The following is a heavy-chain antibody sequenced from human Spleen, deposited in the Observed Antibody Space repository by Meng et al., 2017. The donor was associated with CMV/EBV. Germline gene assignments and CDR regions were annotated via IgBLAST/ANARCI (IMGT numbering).Heavy chain of an antibody. Sequence: SETLSLTCTVSGGSISTYYWNWIRQPPGKGPEWIGYIYYSGTTNYNPSLKSRATISVDTSKIQFSLSLTSVTAADTAVYYCAREKTGYSLNDAFDIWGQGIMVTVSS. CDR1: GGSISTYY. CDR2: IYYSGTT. CDR3: AREKTGYSLNDAFDI. J-gene: IGHJ3*02. D-gene: IGHD3-9*01. V-gene: IGHV4-59*01.